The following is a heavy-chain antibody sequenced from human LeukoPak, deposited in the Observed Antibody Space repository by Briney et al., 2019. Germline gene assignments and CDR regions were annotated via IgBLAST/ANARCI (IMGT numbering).Heavy chain of an antibody. Sequence: PGGSLRLPCAASGFTFRSFWMHWVRQAPGKGRVWVSRISAGGDTTTYADSVKGRSTISRDNARNTLYLQMNSLRAEDTAVYYCASGGSGTYDYCGQGNLVTVSS. CDR1: GFTFRSFW. D-gene: IGHD1-26*01. V-gene: IGHV3-74*01. CDR3: ASGGSGTYDY. CDR2: ISAGGDTT. J-gene: IGHJ4*02.